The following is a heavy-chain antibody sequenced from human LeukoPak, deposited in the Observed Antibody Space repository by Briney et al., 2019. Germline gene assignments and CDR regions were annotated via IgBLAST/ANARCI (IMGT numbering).Heavy chain of an antibody. Sequence: GASVKVSCKASGHTFTNLYMHCVRQAPGQGLEWMGFIKSNTRGTVYAQKFQGSFTMTRDTSISTAYMELSRLTSDDTAVYFCARHNYDFDFDYWGQGTLVTVSS. V-gene: IGHV1-2*02. J-gene: IGHJ4*02. CDR1: GHTFTNLY. CDR2: IKSNTRGT. D-gene: IGHD4-11*01. CDR3: ARHNYDFDFDY.